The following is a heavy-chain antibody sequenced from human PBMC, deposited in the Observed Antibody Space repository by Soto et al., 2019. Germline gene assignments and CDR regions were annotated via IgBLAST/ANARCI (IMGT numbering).Heavy chain of an antibody. V-gene: IGHV4-30-4*01. D-gene: IGHD3-22*01. CDR2: IYYSGST. CDR1: DGYISSGDYY. Sequence: SETMSHTSTVSDGYISSGDYYWSWIRQPPGKGLEWIGYIYYSGSTYYNPSLKSRVTISVDTSENQFSLKLSSVTAADTAVYYCARGDSSGYYSPNFDYWGQGTLVSVSS. CDR3: ARGDSSGYYSPNFDY. J-gene: IGHJ4*02.